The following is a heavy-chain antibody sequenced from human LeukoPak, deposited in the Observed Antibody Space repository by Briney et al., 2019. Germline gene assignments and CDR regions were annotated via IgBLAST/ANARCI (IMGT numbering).Heavy chain of an antibody. CDR3: ARDLTSSSWTEAPPTADY. V-gene: IGHV1-2*02. CDR2: IGPKSADT. J-gene: IGHJ4*02. CDR1: GYTFTDYY. D-gene: IGHD6-13*01. Sequence: GASVKVSCKASGYTFTDYYIHWVRQAPGQGLEWMTYIGPKSADTHYAQKFQGRVTMTRDTSISTAYMELSRLRSDDTAVYYCARDLTSSSWTEAPPTADYWGQGTLVTVSS.